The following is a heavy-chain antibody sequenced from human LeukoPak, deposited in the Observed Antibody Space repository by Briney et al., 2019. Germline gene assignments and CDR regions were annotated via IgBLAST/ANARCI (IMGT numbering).Heavy chain of an antibody. CDR3: ATQDYYGSGSYTV. J-gene: IGHJ4*02. CDR2: ISDSGSTP. CDR1: GFTFSDYQ. Sequence: PGGSLRLSCAASGFTFSDYQMNWVRQAPGKGLEGVSYISDSGSTPYYADSVKGRFTISRDNAENALFLQMNTLRVEDTAVYYCATQDYYGSGSYTVWGQGTLVTVSS. V-gene: IGHV3-48*03. D-gene: IGHD3-10*01.